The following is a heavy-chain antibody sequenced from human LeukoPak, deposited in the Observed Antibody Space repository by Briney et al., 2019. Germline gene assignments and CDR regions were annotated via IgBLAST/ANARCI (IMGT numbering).Heavy chain of an antibody. Sequence: SETLSLTCTVSGGSISSYYWSWIRQPPGTGLEWIGYIYYSGSTNYNPSLKSRVTISVDTSKNQFSLKLSSVTAADTAVYYCARGRRSLDAFDIWGQGTMVTVSS. CDR1: GGSISSYY. CDR2: IYYSGST. CDR3: ARGRRSLDAFDI. J-gene: IGHJ3*02. V-gene: IGHV4-59*01.